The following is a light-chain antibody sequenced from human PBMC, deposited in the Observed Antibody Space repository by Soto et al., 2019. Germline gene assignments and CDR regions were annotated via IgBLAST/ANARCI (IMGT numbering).Light chain of an antibody. V-gene: IGKV3-11*01. Sequence: EIVLTQSPATLSLSPGERATLSCRASQSVSSYLAWYQQKPGQAPRLLIYDASNRATGIPARFSGSGSGTDFTLTISSLEPEDFAVYYCQPRSNWPLVGTFGQGTKVEIK. CDR1: QSVSSY. CDR2: DAS. J-gene: IGKJ1*01. CDR3: QPRSNWPLVGT.